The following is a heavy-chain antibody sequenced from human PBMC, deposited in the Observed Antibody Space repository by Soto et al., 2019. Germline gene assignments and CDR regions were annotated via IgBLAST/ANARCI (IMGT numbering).Heavy chain of an antibody. J-gene: IGHJ6*02. Sequence: QVQLYQWGAGLLKPSETLSLTCAVYGESFSAYYWTWIRQPPGKGLEWIGEINHSGSTKYNPSLRSRVTVSVDTSTHQFSLKLSAVTAADTAMYDCARAREVVAARIYYDGMDVWGQGTTVTVSS. CDR1: GESFSAYY. V-gene: IGHV4-34*01. CDR3: ARAREVVAARIYYDGMDV. D-gene: IGHD2-15*01. CDR2: INHSGST.